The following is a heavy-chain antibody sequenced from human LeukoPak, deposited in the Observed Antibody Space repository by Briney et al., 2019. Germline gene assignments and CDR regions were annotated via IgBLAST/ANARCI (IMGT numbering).Heavy chain of an antibody. CDR1: GFTFSTYW. V-gene: IGHV3-74*01. Sequence: LPGGSLRLSCVASGFTFSTYWMHWVRQAPGKGLVWVARIKNDGTITSYVDSVKGRLTISRDNAKNTLYLQMNSLRVEDTAVYFCVRGDYTDVWGKGTTVTVSS. CDR3: VRGDYTDV. J-gene: IGHJ6*03. CDR2: IKNDGTIT.